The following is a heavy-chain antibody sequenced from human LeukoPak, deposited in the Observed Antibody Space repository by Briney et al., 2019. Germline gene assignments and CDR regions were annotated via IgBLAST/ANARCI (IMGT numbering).Heavy chain of an antibody. D-gene: IGHD2-2*01. V-gene: IGHV4-59*01. Sequence: SETLSLTCTVSGGSISSYYWSWIRRPPGKGLEWIGHIYNSGSTNYNPSLKSRVAISVDTSKNQFSLKLSSVTAADTAVYYCARGGVVVPAAMDPYYYYGMDVWGQGTTVTVSS. CDR1: GGSISSYY. CDR3: ARGGVVVPAAMDPYYYYGMDV. CDR2: IYNSGST. J-gene: IGHJ6*02.